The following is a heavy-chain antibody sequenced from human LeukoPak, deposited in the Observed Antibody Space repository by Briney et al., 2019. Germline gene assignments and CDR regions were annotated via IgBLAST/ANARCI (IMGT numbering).Heavy chain of an antibody. CDR1: GASISSYY. CDR2: VHHTGSG. J-gene: IGHJ4*02. V-gene: IGHV4-59*01. Sequence: SETLSLTCTVSGASISSYYWSWIRQSPGKGLEWIGYVHHTGSGSYNPSLKSRVTISLDRDKSQFSLKLTSVTAADTAVYYCARERATSGRCRFDFWGQGALVTVSS. CDR3: ARERATSGRCRFDF. D-gene: IGHD6-25*01.